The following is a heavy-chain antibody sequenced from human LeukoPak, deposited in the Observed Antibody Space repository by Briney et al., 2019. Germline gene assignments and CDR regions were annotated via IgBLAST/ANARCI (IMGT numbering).Heavy chain of an antibody. V-gene: IGHV3-74*01. CDR3: AREIVGRYGDYGGGFDY. CDR2: INSDGSST. D-gene: IGHD4-17*01. CDR1: GFTFSSYW. Sequence: GGSLRLSCAASGFTFSSYWMHWVRQAPGKGLVWVSRINSDGSSTSYADSVKGRFTISRDNSKNTLYLQMNSLRAEDTAVYYCAREIVGRYGDYGGGFDYWGQGTLVTVSS. J-gene: IGHJ4*02.